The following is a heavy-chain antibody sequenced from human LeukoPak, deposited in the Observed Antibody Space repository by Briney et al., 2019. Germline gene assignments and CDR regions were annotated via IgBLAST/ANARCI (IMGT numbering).Heavy chain of an antibody. CDR1: GFTFSSYA. CDR3: ARDRRRGYSSSWSFDY. V-gene: IGHV3-23*01. CDR2: ISGSGGST. D-gene: IGHD6-13*01. Sequence: GGSLRLSCAASGFTFSSYAMSWVRQAPGKGLEWVSAISGSGGSTYYADSVKGRFTISRDNSKNTLYLQMNSLRAEDTAVYYCARDRRRGYSSSWSFDYWGQGTLVTVSS. J-gene: IGHJ4*02.